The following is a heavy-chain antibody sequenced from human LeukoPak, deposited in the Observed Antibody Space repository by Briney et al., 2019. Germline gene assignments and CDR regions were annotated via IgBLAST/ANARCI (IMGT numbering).Heavy chain of an antibody. D-gene: IGHD4-23*01. V-gene: IGHV3-33*01. CDR2: IWYDGSNK. CDR3: AREGPRGNSQFDY. Sequence: PGGSLRLSCAASGFTFSNYGMHWVRQAPGKGLEWVALIWYDGSNKYYTDSVKGRLTISRDNSKDTPFLQTNSLRAEDTAVYYCAREGPRGNSQFDYWGQGTLVTVSS. J-gene: IGHJ4*02. CDR1: GFTFSNYG.